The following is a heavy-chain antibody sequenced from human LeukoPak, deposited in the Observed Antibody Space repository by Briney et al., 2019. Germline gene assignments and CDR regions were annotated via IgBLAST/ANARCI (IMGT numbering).Heavy chain of an antibody. V-gene: IGHV3-7*03. CDR3: ARAFRSREYQLLTKEFYFDY. J-gene: IGHJ4*02. D-gene: IGHD2-2*01. CDR2: IKQDGSEK. CDR1: GFTFSSYW. Sequence: GGFLRLSCAASGFTFSSYWMSWVRQAPGKGLEWVANIKQDGSEKYYVDSVKGRFTIFRDNAKNSLYLQMNSLRAEDTAVYYCARAFRSREYQLLTKEFYFDYWGQGTLVTVSS.